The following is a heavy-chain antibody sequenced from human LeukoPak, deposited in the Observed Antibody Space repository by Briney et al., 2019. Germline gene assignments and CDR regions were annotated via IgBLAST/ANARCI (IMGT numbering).Heavy chain of an antibody. D-gene: IGHD3-3*01. V-gene: IGHV3-30*02. Sequence: GGSLRLSCAASGFTFSSYGMHWVRQAPGKGLEWVAFIRYDGSNKYYADSVKGRFTISRDNFKNTLYLQMNSLRAEDTAVYYCAKFWSGYYSPDYWGQGTLVTVSS. CDR3: AKFWSGYYSPDY. CDR1: GFTFSSYG. J-gene: IGHJ4*02. CDR2: IRYDGSNK.